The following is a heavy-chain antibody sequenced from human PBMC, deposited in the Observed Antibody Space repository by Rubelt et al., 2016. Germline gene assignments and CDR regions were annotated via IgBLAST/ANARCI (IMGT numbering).Heavy chain of an antibody. V-gene: IGHV3-23*01. CDR1: GFTFSDHC. Sequence: GGSLRLSCAASGFTFSDHCMSWVRQAPGKGLEWVSAISGGGGSTYYADSVKGRFTIPRDNSKPTLYLQMNSLRAEETALYFCASWAGYGSSGFFHGPFDYWGQGSRVTVSS. D-gene: IGHD3-22*01. CDR2: ISGGGGST. J-gene: IGHJ4*02. CDR3: ASWAGYGSSGFFHGPFDY.